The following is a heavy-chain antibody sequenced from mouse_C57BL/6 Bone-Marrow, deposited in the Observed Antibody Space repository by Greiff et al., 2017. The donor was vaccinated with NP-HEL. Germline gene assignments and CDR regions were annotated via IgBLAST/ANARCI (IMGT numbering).Heavy chain of an antibody. D-gene: IGHD4-1*01. CDR3: AREGTGSAY. CDR2: ISDGGSYT. V-gene: IGHV5-4*01. J-gene: IGHJ3*01. Sequence: EVQGVESGGGLVKPGGSLKLSCAASGFTFSSYAMSWVRQTPEKRLEWVATISDGGSYTYYPDNVKGRFTISRDNAKNNLYLQMSHLKSEDTAMYYCAREGTGSAYWGQGTLVTVSA. CDR1: GFTFSSYA.